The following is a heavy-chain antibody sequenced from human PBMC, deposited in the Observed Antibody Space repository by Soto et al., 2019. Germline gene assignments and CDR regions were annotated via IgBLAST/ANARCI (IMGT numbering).Heavy chain of an antibody. V-gene: IGHV3-30-3*01. J-gene: IGHJ4*02. Sequence: LRLSCAASGFTFSSYAMHWVRQAPGKGLEWVAVISYDGSNKYYADSVKGRFTISRDNSKNTLYLQMNSLRAEDTAVYYCARDMDAYSSGWYVDYWGQGTLVTVSS. CDR1: GFTFSSYA. D-gene: IGHD6-19*01. CDR2: ISYDGSNK. CDR3: ARDMDAYSSGWYVDY.